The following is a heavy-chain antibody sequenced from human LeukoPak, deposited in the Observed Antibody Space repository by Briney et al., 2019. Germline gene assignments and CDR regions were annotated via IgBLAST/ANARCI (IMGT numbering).Heavy chain of an antibody. CDR2: IYPSEFDT. D-gene: IGHD3-22*01. Sequence: TGEPLNTSCKAPGYSFTSYWIGWVRQLPGKGREWMGIIYPSEFDTRNSPSFQGQVTISADTSISTAYLQWSSLKASDTAMYYCARFTYYYDSSGYYRTFYPCGEGTLGTVSS. J-gene: IGHJ5*02. CDR3: ARFTYYYDSSGYYRTFYP. V-gene: IGHV5-51*01. CDR1: GYSFTSYW.